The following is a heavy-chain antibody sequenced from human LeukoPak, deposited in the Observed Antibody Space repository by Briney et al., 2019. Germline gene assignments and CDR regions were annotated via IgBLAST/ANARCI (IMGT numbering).Heavy chain of an antibody. J-gene: IGHJ5*02. CDR2: IYDSGFT. D-gene: IGHD6-6*01. CDR1: GGSISSHY. V-gene: IGHV4-59*08. Sequence: SETLSLTCAVSGGSISSHYWSWIRQPPGKGLEWIGYIYDSGFTNYNPSLKSRVAMSADTSKNQFSLKLSSVTAADTAMYYCAREHYSSSSFNWFDPWGQGTLVTVSS. CDR3: AREHYSSSSFNWFDP.